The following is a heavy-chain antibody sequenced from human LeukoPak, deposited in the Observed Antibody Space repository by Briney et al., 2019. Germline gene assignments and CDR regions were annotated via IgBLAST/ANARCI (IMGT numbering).Heavy chain of an antibody. D-gene: IGHD3-9*01. CDR1: GFTSDDYA. CDR3: ARDVGHYDILTGYYY. CDR2: INWNSGSI. J-gene: IGHJ4*02. V-gene: IGHV3-9*02. Sequence: GGSLRLSCAASGFTSDDYAMHWVRQAPGRGLEWVSGINWNSGSIGYADSVKGRFTLSRDNAKNSMYLQMNSLRAEDTAVYYCARDVGHYDILTGYYYWGQGTLVTVSS.